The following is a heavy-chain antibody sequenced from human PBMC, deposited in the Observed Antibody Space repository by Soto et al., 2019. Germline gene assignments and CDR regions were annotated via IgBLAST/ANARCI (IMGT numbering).Heavy chain of an antibody. CDR1: GFTFSSYG. V-gene: IGHV3-33*01. Sequence: PGGSLRLSCAASGFTFSSYGMHWVRQAPGKGLEWVAVIWYDGSNKYYADSVKGRFTISRDNSKNTLYLQMNSLRAEDTAVYYCARDLGYCSGGSCLYYYYGMDVWGQGTTVTVSS. D-gene: IGHD2-15*01. J-gene: IGHJ6*02. CDR2: IWYDGSNK. CDR3: ARDLGYCSGGSCLYYYYGMDV.